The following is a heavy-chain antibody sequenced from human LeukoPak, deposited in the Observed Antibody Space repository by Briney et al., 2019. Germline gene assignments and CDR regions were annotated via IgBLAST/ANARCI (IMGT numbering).Heavy chain of an antibody. CDR2: IYPGDSDT. CDR3: ARRGGYDFLADAFDI. Sequence: GASLQISCQGSGYRFTSYWIGWVRPVPGKGLEWMGIIYPGDSDTRYSPSFQGQVTISADKSISTAYLQWSSLKASDTAMYYCARRGGYDFLADAFDIWGQGTMVTVSS. V-gene: IGHV5-51*01. CDR1: GYRFTSYW. J-gene: IGHJ3*02. D-gene: IGHD5-12*01.